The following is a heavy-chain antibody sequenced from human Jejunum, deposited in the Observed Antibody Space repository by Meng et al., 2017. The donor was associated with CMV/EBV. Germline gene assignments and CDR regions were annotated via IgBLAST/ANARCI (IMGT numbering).Heavy chain of an antibody. CDR1: VFRFDDHG. Sequence: CVCSVFRFDDHGVSWVRQAPGKGLEWVSGINWNGGATAYADSVKGRFTVSRDNAKNSLYLQMHSLRAEDTALYYCARDISFYGLDVWGQGTTVTVSS. CDR2: INWNGGAT. V-gene: IGHV3-20*04. CDR3: ARDISFYGLDV. J-gene: IGHJ6*02.